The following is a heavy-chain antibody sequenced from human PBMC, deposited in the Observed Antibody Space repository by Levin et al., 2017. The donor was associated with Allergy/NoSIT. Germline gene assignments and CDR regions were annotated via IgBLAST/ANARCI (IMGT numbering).Heavy chain of an antibody. Sequence: PGGSLRLSCVGSGFSLSPYTMNWARLTPGKGLEWVSSISSGSIHIYYAASVEGRFTVSRDNAKNSLYLQMDNLRAEDTAVYYCARGGGDPHVDLGFFDYWGQGTLVTVS. D-gene: IGHD2-2*03. CDR1: GFSLSPYT. V-gene: IGHV3-21*01. J-gene: IGHJ4*02. CDR2: ISSGSIHI. CDR3: ARGGGDPHVDLGFFDY.